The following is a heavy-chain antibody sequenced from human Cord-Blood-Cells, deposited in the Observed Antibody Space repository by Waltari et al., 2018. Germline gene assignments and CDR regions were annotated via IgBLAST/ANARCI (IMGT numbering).Heavy chain of an antibody. V-gene: IGHV4-34*01. Sequence: QVQLQQWGAGLLKPSETLSLTCAVYGGSFSGYYWSWIRQPPGKGLEWIGEINHSGSTNYNPSLKSRVTISVDTSKNQFSLKLSSVTAADTAVYYCARAHYSSSFDYWGQGTLVTVSS. CDR2: INHSGST. CDR3: ARAHYSSSFDY. J-gene: IGHJ4*02. D-gene: IGHD6-6*01. CDR1: GGSFSGYY.